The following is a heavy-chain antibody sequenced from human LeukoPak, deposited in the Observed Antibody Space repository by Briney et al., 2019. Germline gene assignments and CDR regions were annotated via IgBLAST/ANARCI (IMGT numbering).Heavy chain of an antibody. CDR3: AKDTRDFWSGYTPSYYYYGMDV. D-gene: IGHD3-3*01. CDR1: GFTFSSYS. CDR2: ISSSSSYI. V-gene: IGHV3-21*06. Sequence: GGSLRLSCAASGFTFSSYSMNWVRQAPGKGLEWVSSISSSSSYIYYADSVKGRFTISRDNAKNSLYLQMNSLRAEDTAVYYCAKDTRDFWSGYTPSYYYYGMDVWGQGTTVTVSS. J-gene: IGHJ6*02.